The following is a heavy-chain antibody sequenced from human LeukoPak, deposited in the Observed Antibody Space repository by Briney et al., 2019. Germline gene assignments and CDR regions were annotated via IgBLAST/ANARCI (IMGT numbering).Heavy chain of an antibody. J-gene: IGHJ4*02. CDR1: GFAFRAYA. CDR2: ISFDGHTK. Sequence: TGGSLRLSCAASGFAFRAYAIHWVRQAPGKGLEWISFISFDGHTKYYANSVKGRLTISRGNSKNMLSLQMNSLRAEDTAIYYCARDLSEKYSIDYWGQGTLVTVSS. D-gene: IGHD2-15*01. V-gene: IGHV3-30-3*01. CDR3: ARDLSEKYSIDY.